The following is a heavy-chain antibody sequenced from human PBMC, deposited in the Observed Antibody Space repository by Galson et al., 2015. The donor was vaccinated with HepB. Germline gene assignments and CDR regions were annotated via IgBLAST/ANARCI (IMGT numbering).Heavy chain of an antibody. J-gene: IGHJ5*02. CDR2: INPNSGGT. CDR3: ARDRGSRGFGWFDP. V-gene: IGHV1-2*06. D-gene: IGHD1-26*01. CDR1: GYTFTGYY. Sequence: SVKVSCMASGYTFTGYYMHWVRQAPGQGLEWMGRINPNSGGTNYAQKFQGRVTMTRDTSISTAYMELSRLRSDDTAVYYCARDRGSRGFGWFDPWGQGTLVTVSS.